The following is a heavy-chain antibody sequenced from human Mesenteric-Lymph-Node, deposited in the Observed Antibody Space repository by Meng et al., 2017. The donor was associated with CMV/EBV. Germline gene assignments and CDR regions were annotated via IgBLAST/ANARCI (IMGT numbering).Heavy chain of an antibody. Sequence: QVQLQQWGGGLLKPSETLALTCGVYGGSFSGYYWSWILQPPGKGLEWIGEINHSGSTNYNPSLKSRVTISVDTSKNQFSLKLSSVTAADTAVYYCARHQRWLKSEGGFNYWGQGTLVTVSS. CDR2: INHSGST. D-gene: IGHD4-23*01. V-gene: IGHV4-34*01. CDR3: ARHQRWLKSEGGFNY. CDR1: GGSFSGYY. J-gene: IGHJ4*02.